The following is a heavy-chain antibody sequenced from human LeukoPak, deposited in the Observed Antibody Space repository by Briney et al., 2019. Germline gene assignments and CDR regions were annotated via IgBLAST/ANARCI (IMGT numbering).Heavy chain of an antibody. CDR2: IWYDGSNK. Sequence: GGSLRLSCAASGFTFSSYGMHWVRQAPGKGLEWVAVIWYDGSNKYYADSVKGRFTISRDNSKNTLYLQMNSLRAEDTAVYYCARPWGEITMVRGARGAFDIWGQGTMVTVSS. J-gene: IGHJ3*02. D-gene: IGHD3-10*01. CDR3: ARPWGEITMVRGARGAFDI. V-gene: IGHV3-33*01. CDR1: GFTFSSYG.